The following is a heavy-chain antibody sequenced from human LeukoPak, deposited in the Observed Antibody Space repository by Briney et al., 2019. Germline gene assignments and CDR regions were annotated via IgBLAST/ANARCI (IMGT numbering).Heavy chain of an antibody. J-gene: IGHJ5*02. CDR1: GYTFTGYY. Sequence: ASVKVSCKASGYTFTGYYMHWVRQAPGQGLEWMGRIIPILGVANYAQKFQGRVTITADKSTSTAYMELSSLRSEDTAVYYCVRWGYCGGDCYPFDPWGQGTLVTVSS. CDR3: VRWGYCGGDCYPFDP. CDR2: IIPILGVA. V-gene: IGHV1-69*02. D-gene: IGHD2-21*01.